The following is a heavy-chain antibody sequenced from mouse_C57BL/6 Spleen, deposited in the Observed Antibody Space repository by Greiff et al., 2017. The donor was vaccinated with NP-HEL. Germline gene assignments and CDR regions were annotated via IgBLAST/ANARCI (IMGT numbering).Heavy chain of an antibody. CDR3: ARGPSTIVAYYFDY. D-gene: IGHD2-5*01. CDR1: GYTFTSYW. CDR2: IDPSDSET. V-gene: IGHV1-52*01. J-gene: IGHJ2*01. Sequence: QVQLQQPGAELVRPGSSVKLSCKASGYTFTSYWMHWVKQRPIQGLEWIGNIDPSDSETHYNQKFKGKATLTVDKSSSTAYMQLSSLTSEDSAVYYCARGPSTIVAYYFDYWGQGTTLTVSS.